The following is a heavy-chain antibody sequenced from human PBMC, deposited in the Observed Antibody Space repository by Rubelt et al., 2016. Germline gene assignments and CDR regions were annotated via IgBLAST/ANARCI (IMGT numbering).Heavy chain of an antibody. D-gene: IGHD3-22*01. CDR1: GGSISGYY. CDR3: ARRGGSSGYYYFDY. CDR2: VYSSGST. Sequence: QVQLQESGPGLVKPSETLSLTCSVSGGSISGYYWNWIRQPPGKGLEWIGYVYSSGSTNYNPSLKSRVTISVDSSKNQFSLKLSSVNAADTAVYYCARRGGSSGYYYFDYSGQGTLVTVSS. V-gene: IGHV4-59*01. J-gene: IGHJ4*02.